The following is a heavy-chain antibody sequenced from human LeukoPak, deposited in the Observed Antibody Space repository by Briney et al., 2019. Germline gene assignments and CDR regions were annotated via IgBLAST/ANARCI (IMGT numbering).Heavy chain of an antibody. CDR1: GFTFSSSG. CDR3: ARAGGYCSGGSCYRGYSWFDP. Sequence: GGFLRLSCAASGFTFSSSGMHWVRQAPGKGLEWVAVILYNGSKYYADSVKGRFTISRDNSKNTLYRQMNSLRVEDTAVYYCARAGGYCSGGSCYRGYSWFDPWGQGTLVTVSS. CDR2: ILYNGSK. J-gene: IGHJ5*02. D-gene: IGHD2-15*01. V-gene: IGHV3-33*01.